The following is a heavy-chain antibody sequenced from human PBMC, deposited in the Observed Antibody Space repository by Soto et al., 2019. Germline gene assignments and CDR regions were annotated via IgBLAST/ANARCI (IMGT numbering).Heavy chain of an antibody. V-gene: IGHV1-24*01. CDR1: GYTLTELS. J-gene: IGHJ4*02. CDR2: FDPEDGET. D-gene: IGHD3-22*01. CDR3: ATSDIMGGSGYYFDY. Sequence: ASVKVSCKVSGYTLTELSIHWVRQAPGKGLEWMGGFDPEDGETIYAQKFQGRVTMTEDTSTDTAYMELSSLRSEDTAVYYCATSDIMGGSGYYFDYWGQGTLVTVSS.